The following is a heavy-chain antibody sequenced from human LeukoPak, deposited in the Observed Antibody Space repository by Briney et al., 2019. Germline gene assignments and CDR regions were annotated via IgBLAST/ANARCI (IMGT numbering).Heavy chain of an antibody. CDR2: ISYDGSNK. J-gene: IGHJ5*02. CDR3: ARGDIAAAINWFDP. CDR1: GFTFSSYA. D-gene: IGHD6-13*01. Sequence: GRSLRLSCAASGFTFSSYAMHWVRQAPGKGLEWVAVISYDGSNKYYADSVKGRFTISRDNSKNTLYLQMNSLRAEDTAVYYCARGDIAAAINWFDPWGQGTLVTVSS. V-gene: IGHV3-30-3*01.